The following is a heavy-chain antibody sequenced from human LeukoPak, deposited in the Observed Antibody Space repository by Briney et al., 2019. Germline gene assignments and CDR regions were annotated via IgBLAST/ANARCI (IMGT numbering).Heavy chain of an antibody. CDR3: ARRAYSDLYVDY. J-gene: IGHJ4*02. Sequence: PSETLSLTCAVSGYSISSASYWGWIRQPPGKGLEWIGSISPSGNTYYNPSLKSRISISLDTSKNQFSLKLTSMTAADTAFYYCARRAYSDLYVDYWGQGTLVTVSS. D-gene: IGHD4-11*01. CDR2: ISPSGNT. CDR1: GYSISSASY. V-gene: IGHV4-38-2*01.